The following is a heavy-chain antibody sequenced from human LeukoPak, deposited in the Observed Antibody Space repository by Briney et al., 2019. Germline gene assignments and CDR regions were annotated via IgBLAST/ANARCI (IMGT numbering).Heavy chain of an antibody. V-gene: IGHV3-7*01. Sequence: PGGSLRLSCAASGFTFSSYWMSWVRQAPGKGLEWVANIKQDGSEKYYVDSVKGRFTISRDNAQNSLYLQMNSLRAEDTAVYYCARDGVAAGLYFDYWGQGTLVTVSS. J-gene: IGHJ4*02. D-gene: IGHD6-13*01. CDR3: ARDGVAAGLYFDY. CDR1: GFTFSSYW. CDR2: IKQDGSEK.